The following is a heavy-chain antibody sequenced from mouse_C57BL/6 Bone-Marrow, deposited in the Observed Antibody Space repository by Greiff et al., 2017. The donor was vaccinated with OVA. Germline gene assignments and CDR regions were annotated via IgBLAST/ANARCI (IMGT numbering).Heavy chain of an antibody. D-gene: IGHD1-1*01. V-gene: IGHV5-16*01. J-gene: IGHJ1*03. CDR2: INYDGSST. Sequence: EVQRVESEGGLVQPGSSMKLSCTASGFTFSDYYMAWVRQVPEKGLEWVANINYDGSSTYYLDSLKSRFIISRDNAKNILYLQMSSLKSEDTATYYCARDRGYGSRKGYFDVWGTGTTVTVSS. CDR1: GFTFSDYY. CDR3: ARDRGYGSRKGYFDV.